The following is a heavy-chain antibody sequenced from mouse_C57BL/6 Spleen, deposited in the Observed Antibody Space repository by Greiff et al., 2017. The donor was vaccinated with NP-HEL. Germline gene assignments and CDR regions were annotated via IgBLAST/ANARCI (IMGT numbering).Heavy chain of an antibody. J-gene: IGHJ1*03. CDR1: GFTFTSYW. V-gene: IGHV1-64*01. Sequence: QVQLQQSGAELVKPGASVKLSCKASGFTFTSYWMHWVKQRPGQGLEWIGMIHPNSGSTNYNEKFKSKATLTVDKSSSTAYMQLSSLTSEDSAVYYCARRFYYDYDEAYWYFDVWGTGTTVTVSS. CDR2: IHPNSGST. CDR3: ARRFYYDYDEAYWYFDV. D-gene: IGHD2-4*01.